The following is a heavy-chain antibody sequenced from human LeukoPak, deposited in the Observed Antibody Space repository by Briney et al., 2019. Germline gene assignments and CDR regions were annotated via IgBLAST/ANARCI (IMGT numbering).Heavy chain of an antibody. CDR2: INTDGSST. CDR3: ARGGRYSNDAFDI. CDR1: GFTFSSFW. J-gene: IGHJ3*02. V-gene: IGHV3-74*01. D-gene: IGHD3-10*01. Sequence: GGSLRLSCAASGFTFSSFWMHWVRQAPGKGLVWVSRINTDGSSTNYADSVKGRFTISRDNAKNTLYLQMNSLRAEDTAVCYCARGGRYSNDAFDIWGQGTMVTVSS.